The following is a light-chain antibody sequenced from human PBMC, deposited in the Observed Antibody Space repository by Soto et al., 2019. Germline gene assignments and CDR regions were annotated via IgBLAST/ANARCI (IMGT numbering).Light chain of an antibody. Sequence: EIGLTQSPATLSLSPGERATLSCRASKSVSSYLAWYQQKPGQAPRLLIYDASNRATGIPARFSGSGSGTDFTLTISSLEPEDFAVYYCQQRSNWPITFGQGTRLEIK. CDR3: QQRSNWPIT. CDR2: DAS. CDR1: KSVSSY. V-gene: IGKV3-11*01. J-gene: IGKJ5*01.